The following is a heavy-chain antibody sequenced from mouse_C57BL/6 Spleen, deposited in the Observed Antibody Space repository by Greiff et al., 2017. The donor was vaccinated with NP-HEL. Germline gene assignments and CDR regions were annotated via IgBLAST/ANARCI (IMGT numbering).Heavy chain of an antibody. Sequence: EVKLVESGPELVKPGASVKIPCKASGYTFTDYNMDWVKQSHGKSLEWIGDINPNNGGTIYNQKFKGKATLTVDKSSSTAYMELRSLTSEDTAVYYCARFDYYGSRDAMDYWGQGTSVTVSS. CDR3: ARFDYYGSRDAMDY. CDR2: INPNNGGT. V-gene: IGHV1-18*01. D-gene: IGHD1-1*01. J-gene: IGHJ4*01. CDR1: GYTFTDYN.